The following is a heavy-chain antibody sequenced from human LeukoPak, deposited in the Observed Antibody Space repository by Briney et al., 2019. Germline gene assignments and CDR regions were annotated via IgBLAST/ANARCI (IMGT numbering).Heavy chain of an antibody. CDR2: ISGSGGST. J-gene: IGHJ2*01. CDR1: GFTFSSYA. Sequence: PGRSLRLSCAASGFTFSSYAMSWVRQAPGKGLEWVSAISGSGGSTYYADSVKGRFTISRDNSKNTLYLQMNSLRAEDTAVYYCAKLPDIVLVVYAWYFDLWGRGTLVTVSS. V-gene: IGHV3-23*01. CDR3: AKLPDIVLVVYAWYFDL. D-gene: IGHD2-8*02.